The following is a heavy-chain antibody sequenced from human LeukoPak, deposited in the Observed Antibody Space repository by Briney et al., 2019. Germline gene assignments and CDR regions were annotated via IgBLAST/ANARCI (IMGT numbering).Heavy chain of an antibody. J-gene: IGHJ4*02. D-gene: IGHD2-2*02. V-gene: IGHV4-34*01. Sequence: SETLSLICAVYGGFFSGYYWSWIRQPPGKGLEWIGEINHSGSTNYNPSLKSRVTISVDTSKNQFSLKLSSVTAADTAVYYCASEYRYFDYWGQGTLVTVSS. CDR1: GGFFSGYY. CDR3: ASEYRYFDY. CDR2: INHSGST.